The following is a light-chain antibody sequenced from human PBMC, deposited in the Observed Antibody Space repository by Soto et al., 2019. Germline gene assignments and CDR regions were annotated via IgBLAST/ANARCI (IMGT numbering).Light chain of an antibody. V-gene: IGKV3-20*01. CDR3: QQYNNWPPWT. J-gene: IGKJ1*01. CDR1: QSVSSSY. Sequence: EIVLTQSPGTLSLSPGERATLSCRASQSVSSSYLAWYQQKPGQAPSLLIYGASRRATGIPDRFSGSGSGTDFTLTISRLEPEDYAIYYCQQYNNWPPWTFGQGTKVDIK. CDR2: GAS.